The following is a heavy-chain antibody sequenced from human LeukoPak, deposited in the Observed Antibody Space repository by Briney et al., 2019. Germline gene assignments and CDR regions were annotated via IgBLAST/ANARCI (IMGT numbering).Heavy chain of an antibody. J-gene: IGHJ4*02. CDR1: GCTFSSYE. Sequence: PGGSLRLSCVVSGCTFSSYEMNWVRQAPGKGLEWVSYISSSGSAIYYADSVKGRFTISRDNAKNSLYLQMHSLRAEDTAVYYCARKLRTPRRYFEYWGQGTLVTVSS. V-gene: IGHV3-48*03. CDR3: ARKLRTPRRYFEY. D-gene: IGHD2-15*01. CDR2: ISSSGSAI.